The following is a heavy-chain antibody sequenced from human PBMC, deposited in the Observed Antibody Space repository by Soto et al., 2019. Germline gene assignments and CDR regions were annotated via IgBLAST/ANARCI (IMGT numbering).Heavy chain of an antibody. CDR1: GFTFSDYY. CDR2: ISSSGNII. V-gene: IGHV3-11*01. J-gene: IGHJ4*02. CDR3: AKMSSENYYDPVFS. Sequence: QVQLVESGGGLVKTGGSLRIVCEASGFTFSDYYMSWVRQAPGKGLEWVSYISSSGNIIYYADSVKGRFTISRDNAKNSVYLQMNSLRAEYTGLYFCAKMSSENYYDPVFSWGQGTLVTVSS. D-gene: IGHD1-26*01.